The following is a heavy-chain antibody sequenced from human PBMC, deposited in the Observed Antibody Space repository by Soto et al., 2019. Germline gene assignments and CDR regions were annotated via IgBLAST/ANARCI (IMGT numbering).Heavy chain of an antibody. CDR3: ARYQFLDYFDI. D-gene: IGHD2-2*01. CDR2: ISNDGSNK. J-gene: IGHJ3*02. Sequence: QVQLVESGGGVVQPGRSLRLSCAASGFIFSSYSMHWVRQAPGKGLEWVAIISNDGSNKYYVDSVKGRFTISRDKSNNTLSLQMNSPRAEDTAVYYCARYQFLDYFDIWGQGTMVTVSS. V-gene: IGHV3-30-3*01. CDR1: GFIFSSYS.